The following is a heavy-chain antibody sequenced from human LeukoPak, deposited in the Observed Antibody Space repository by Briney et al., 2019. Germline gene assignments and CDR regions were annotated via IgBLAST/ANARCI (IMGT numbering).Heavy chain of an antibody. Sequence: GGSLRLSCTASGLTFSTSGFNWVHQAPGKGLEWVASIGPTGSDRYHADSIKGRFTISRDNANNFLYLQMNSLRAEDTAVYYCATETNGRHYDYWGQGTLLTVSS. V-gene: IGHV3-21*06. CDR3: ATETNGRHYDY. CDR1: GLTFSTSG. CDR2: IGPTGSDR. D-gene: IGHD1-14*01. J-gene: IGHJ4*02.